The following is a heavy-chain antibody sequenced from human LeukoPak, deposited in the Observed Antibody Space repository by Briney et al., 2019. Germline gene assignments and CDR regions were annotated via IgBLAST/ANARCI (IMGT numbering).Heavy chain of an antibody. CDR2: IYYSGST. V-gene: IGHV4-59*12. J-gene: IGHJ4*02. CDR1: GGSISSYY. CDR3: ARGKFRAVVTPFDY. D-gene: IGHD4-23*01. Sequence: SETLSLTCTVSGGSISSYYWSWIRQPPGKGLEWIGYIYYSGSTNYNPSLKSRVTISVDTSKNQFSLKLSSVTAADTAVYYCARGKFRAVVTPFDYWGQGTLVTVSS.